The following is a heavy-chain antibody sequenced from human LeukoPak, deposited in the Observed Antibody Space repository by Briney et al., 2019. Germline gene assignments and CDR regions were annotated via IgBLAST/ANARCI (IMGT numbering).Heavy chain of an antibody. CDR3: ARVSYYGSGSFSDFDY. J-gene: IGHJ4*02. V-gene: IGHV1-18*01. D-gene: IGHD3-10*01. CDR1: GYTFTSYG. CDR2: ISAYNGNT. Sequence: ASVKVSCTASGYTFTSYGISWVRQAPGQGLEWMGWISAYNGNTNYAQKLQGRVTMTTDTSTSTAYMELRSLRSDDTAVYYCARVSYYGSGSFSDFDYWGQETLVTVSS.